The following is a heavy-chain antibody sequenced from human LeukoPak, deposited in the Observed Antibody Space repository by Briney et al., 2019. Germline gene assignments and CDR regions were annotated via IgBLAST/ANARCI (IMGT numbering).Heavy chain of an antibody. D-gene: IGHD6-19*01. J-gene: IGHJ4*02. CDR2: IYYSGST. V-gene: IGHV4-59*01. CDR3: ARSRKGIAVAGTFDY. CDR1: GGSISSYY. Sequence: SETLSLTCTVSGGSISSYYWSWIRQPPGKGLEWIGYIYYSGSTNYNPSLKSRVTISVDTSKNQFSLKLSSVTAADTAVYYCARSRKGIAVAGTFDYWGQGTLVPSPQ.